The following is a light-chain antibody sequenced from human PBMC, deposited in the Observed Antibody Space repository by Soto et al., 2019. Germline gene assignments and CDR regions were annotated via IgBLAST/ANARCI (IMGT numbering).Light chain of an antibody. CDR3: TSYTNSKAYIL. J-gene: IGLJ2*01. CDR1: RTDIGGYNY. V-gene: IGLV2-14*01. CDR2: EVT. Sequence: QSALTQPASVSGSLGQSITISCTGTRTDIGGYNYVSWYQQYPDKAPKLVICEVTSRPSGISDRFSGSKSGNTASLTISGLQAEDEADYFCTSYTNSKAYILFGGGTKVTVL.